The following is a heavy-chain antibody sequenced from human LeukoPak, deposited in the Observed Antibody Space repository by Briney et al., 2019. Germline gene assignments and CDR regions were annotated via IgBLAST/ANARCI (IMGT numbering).Heavy chain of an antibody. J-gene: IGHJ4*02. CDR2: MSRSSNYI. Sequence: GGSLRLSCAASGFTFSSYSMNWVRQAPGTGLEWVSSMSRSSNYIYYADSVKGRFTISRDNAKNSLYLQMNSLRAEDTAVYYCTSGYDFHFDYWGQGTLVTVSS. D-gene: IGHD5-12*01. V-gene: IGHV3-21*01. CDR1: GFTFSSYS. CDR3: TSGYDFHFDY.